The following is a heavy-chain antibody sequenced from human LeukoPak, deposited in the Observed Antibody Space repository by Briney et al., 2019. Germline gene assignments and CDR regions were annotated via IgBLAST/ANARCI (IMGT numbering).Heavy chain of an antibody. CDR3: ARSAYSSGFYYFDF. CDR2: IYYSGTT. J-gene: IGHJ4*02. Sequence: PSETLSLTCTVSGGSINSHYWSWIRQPPGKGLEWIGYIYYSGTTNYNPSLKSRVTMSIDTSKNQFSLKLRSVTAADTAVYYCARSAYSSGFYYFDFWGQGALVTVSS. D-gene: IGHD3-22*01. V-gene: IGHV4-59*08. CDR1: GGSINSHY.